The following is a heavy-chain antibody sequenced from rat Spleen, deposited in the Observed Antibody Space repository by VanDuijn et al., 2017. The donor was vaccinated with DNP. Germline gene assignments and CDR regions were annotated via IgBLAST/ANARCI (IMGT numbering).Heavy chain of an antibody. D-gene: IGHD1-12*02. CDR2: ISTGGGST. CDR1: GFTFSHYY. CDR3: ANYNYYDGTY. Sequence: EVQLVESGGGLVQPGRSMKLSCAASGFTFSHYYMAWVRQAPTKGLEWVASISTGGGSTYYPDSVKGRFTISRDNAENTVYLQMNSLRSEDSATYYCANYNYYDGTYWGQGVMVTVSS. V-gene: IGHV5-25*01. J-gene: IGHJ2*01.